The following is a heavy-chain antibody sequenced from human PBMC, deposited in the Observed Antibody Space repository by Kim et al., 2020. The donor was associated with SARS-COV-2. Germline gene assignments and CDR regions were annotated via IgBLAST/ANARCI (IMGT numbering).Heavy chain of an antibody. CDR3: ARGQPLDY. CDR1: GGSIRSGGKF. J-gene: IGHJ4*02. V-gene: IGHV4-31*03. D-gene: IGHD2-2*01. CDR2: ISYSGNS. Sequence: SETLSLTCSVSGGSIRSGGKFWTWIRQHPAKGLESIGYISYSGNSHYSPSLRSRVSISLQTSENQFSLELTSVTAAATAVYYCARGQPLDYWGQGILVT.